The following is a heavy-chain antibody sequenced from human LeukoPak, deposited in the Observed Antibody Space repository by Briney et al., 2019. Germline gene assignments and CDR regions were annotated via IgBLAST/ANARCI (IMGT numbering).Heavy chain of an antibody. CDR1: GYTFTSYY. V-gene: IGHV1-2*02. CDR2: INPNSGGT. J-gene: IGHJ4*02. CDR3: ARATPETRYCSSTSCYTIDY. D-gene: IGHD2-2*02. Sequence: ASVKVSCKASGYTFTSYYVHWLRQAPGQGLERMGWINPNSGGTNYAQKFQGRVTMTRDTSISTAYMELSRLRSDDTAVYYCARATPETRYCSSTSCYTIDYWGQGTLVTVSS.